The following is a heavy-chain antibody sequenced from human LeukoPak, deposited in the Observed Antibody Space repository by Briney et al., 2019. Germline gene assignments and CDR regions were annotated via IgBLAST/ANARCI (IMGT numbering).Heavy chain of an antibody. J-gene: IGHJ3*02. Sequence: SETLSLTCAVYGGSFSGYYWSWIRQPPGKGLEWIGYIYYSGSTNYNPSLKSRVTISVDTSKNQFSLKLSSVTAADTAVYYCATDYNDFWSGYSRRVLGAFDIWGQGTMVTVSS. V-gene: IGHV4-59*01. D-gene: IGHD3-3*01. CDR3: ATDYNDFWSGYSRRVLGAFDI. CDR2: IYYSGST. CDR1: GGSFSGYY.